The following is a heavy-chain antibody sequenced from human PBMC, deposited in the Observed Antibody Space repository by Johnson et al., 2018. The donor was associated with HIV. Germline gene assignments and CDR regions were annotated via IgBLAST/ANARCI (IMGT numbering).Heavy chain of an antibody. V-gene: IGHV3-23*04. J-gene: IGHJ3*02. CDR3: ARDRGYWDAFDI. CDR2: ISGSGDSA. D-gene: IGHD3-22*01. Sequence: VQLVESGGGVVQPGRSLRLSCAASGFTFNSYAMSWVRPAPGKGLEWVSAISGSGDSAYYADSVKGRFSISRDNAKHSLYLQMNSLTAEDTAVYYCARDRGYWDAFDIWGQGTMVTVSS. CDR1: GFTFNSYA.